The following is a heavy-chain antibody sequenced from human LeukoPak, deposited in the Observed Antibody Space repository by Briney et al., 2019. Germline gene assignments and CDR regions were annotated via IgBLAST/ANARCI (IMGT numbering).Heavy chain of an antibody. Sequence: SETLSLTCAVYGGSFSGYYWSWIRQPPGKGLEWIGEINHSGSTNCNPSLKSRVTISVDTSKNQFSLKLSSVTAADTAVYYCARDRGYSYGYSFGFDYWGQGTLVTVSS. CDR1: GGSFSGYY. V-gene: IGHV4-34*01. CDR2: INHSGST. D-gene: IGHD5-18*01. CDR3: ARDRGYSYGYSFGFDY. J-gene: IGHJ4*02.